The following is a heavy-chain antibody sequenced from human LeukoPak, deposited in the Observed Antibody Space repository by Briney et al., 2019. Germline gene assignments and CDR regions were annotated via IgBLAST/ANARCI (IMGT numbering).Heavy chain of an antibody. D-gene: IGHD3-22*01. Sequence: GGSLRLSCAASGFTVNNYAMSWVRQAPGKGLEWVSTISGSGYSTYYADSVKGRFTISRDNSKNTLFLQMNSLRAEDTAVYYCAKEKYYYDSSGYYPLDNWGQGTLVTVSS. J-gene: IGHJ4*02. CDR3: AKEKYYYDSSGYYPLDN. CDR2: ISGSGYST. V-gene: IGHV3-23*01. CDR1: GFTVNNYA.